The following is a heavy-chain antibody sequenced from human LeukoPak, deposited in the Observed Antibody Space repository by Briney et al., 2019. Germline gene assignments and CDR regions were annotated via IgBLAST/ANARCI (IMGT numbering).Heavy chain of an antibody. CDR3: ARGSKSYGDYIRSRIHYFDY. D-gene: IGHD4-17*01. J-gene: IGHJ4*02. CDR2: IKQDGSEK. V-gene: IGHV3-7*04. CDR1: GFTFSSYW. Sequence: GGSLRLSCAASGFTFSSYWMSWVRQAPGKGLEWVANIKQDGSEKYYVDSVKGRFTISRDNSKNTLYLQMNSLRAEDTAVYYCARGSKSYGDYIRSRIHYFDYWGQGTLVTVSS.